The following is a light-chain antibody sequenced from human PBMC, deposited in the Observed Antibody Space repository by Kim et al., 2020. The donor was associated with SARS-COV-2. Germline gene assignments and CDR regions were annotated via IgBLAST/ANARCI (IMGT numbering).Light chain of an antibody. CDR1: SSDIGTYNY. CDR3: SSYAGTNNLL. CDR2: EVS. J-gene: IGLJ2*01. V-gene: IGLV2-8*01. Sequence: QSALTQPPSASGSPGQLVAISCTGTSSDIGTYNYVSWYQQHPGKAPKLLIYEVSKRPSGVPDRFSGSKSGNTASLTVSGLQADDEANYYCSSYAGTNNLLFGGGTQLTVL.